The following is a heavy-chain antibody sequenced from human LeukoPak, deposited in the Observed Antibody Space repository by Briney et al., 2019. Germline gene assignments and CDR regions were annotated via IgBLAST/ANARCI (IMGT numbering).Heavy chain of an antibody. CDR2: MFYSGNT. D-gene: IGHD5-12*01. CDR1: GGSISTYY. V-gene: IGHV4-59*01. J-gene: IGHJ4*02. Sequence: SETLSLTCTVSGGSISTYYWSWIRQPPGKGLEWIGYMFYSGNTNYNPSLKSRVTISLDTSKNQFSLKLSSVTAADTAVYYCARVDAQGSGLHDYWGQGTRVTVSS. CDR3: ARVDAQGSGLHDY.